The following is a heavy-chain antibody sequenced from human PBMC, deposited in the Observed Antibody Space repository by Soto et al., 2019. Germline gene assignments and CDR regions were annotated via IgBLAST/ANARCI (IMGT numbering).Heavy chain of an antibody. CDR1: GGSISSYY. CDR2: IYYSGST. D-gene: IGHD3-10*01. J-gene: IGHJ6*02. V-gene: IGHV4-59*01. CDR3: ARVLWFGEWDYYYGMDV. Sequence: QVQLQESGPGLVKPSETLSLTCTVSGGSISSYYWSWIRQPPGKGLEWIGYIYYSGSTNYNPSLKSRVTISVDTSKNQFSLKLSSVTAADTAVYYCARVLWFGEWDYYYGMDVWGQGTTVTVSS.